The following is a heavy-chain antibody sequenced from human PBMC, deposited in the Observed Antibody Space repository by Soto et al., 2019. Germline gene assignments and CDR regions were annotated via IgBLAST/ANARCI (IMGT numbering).Heavy chain of an antibody. CDR1: GYTFSSYS. Sequence: GASVKVSCKTSGYTFSSYSINWVRQAPGQGLEWMAWISTYSDNTHYSERVQGRVTVTLDKSARTAFMEMRGLTSDDTAVYFCARDNGYYDLWGQGTLVTVSS. V-gene: IGHV1-18*01. CDR3: ARDNGYYDL. CDR2: ISTYSDNT. J-gene: IGHJ4*02.